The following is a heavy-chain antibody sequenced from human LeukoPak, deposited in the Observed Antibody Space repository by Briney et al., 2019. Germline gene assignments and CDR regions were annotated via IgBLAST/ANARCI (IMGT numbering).Heavy chain of an antibody. CDR1: GGTFSSYA. D-gene: IGHD4-17*01. J-gene: IGHJ4*02. CDR3: ASGYGDYVELSSYFDY. Sequence: GASVKVSCKASGGTFSSYAISWVRQAPGQGLEWMGRIIPIFGIANYAQKFQGRVTITTDESTSTAYMELSSLRSEDTAVYYCASGYGDYVELSSYFDYWGQGTLVTVSS. V-gene: IGHV1-69*05. CDR2: IIPIFGIA.